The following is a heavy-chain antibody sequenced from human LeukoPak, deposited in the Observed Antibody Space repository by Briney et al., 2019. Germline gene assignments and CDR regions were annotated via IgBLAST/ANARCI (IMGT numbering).Heavy chain of an antibody. CDR1: GFSLSNARMG. J-gene: IGHJ5*02. D-gene: IGHD3-22*01. CDR3: ARTVTHYYDSSWFDP. CDR2: IFSNDEK. Sequence: ESGPTLVNPTETLTLTCTASGFSLSNARMGVSWIRQPPGKALEWLAHIFSNDEKSYSTSLKSRLTISKDTSKSQVVLTMTNMDPVDTATYYCARTVTHYYDSSWFDPWGQGTLVTVSS. V-gene: IGHV2-26*01.